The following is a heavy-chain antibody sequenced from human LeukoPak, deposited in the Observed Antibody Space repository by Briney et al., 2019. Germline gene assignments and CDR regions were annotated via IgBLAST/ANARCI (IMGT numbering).Heavy chain of an antibody. V-gene: IGHV1-8*01. D-gene: IGHD2-2*01. CDR1: GYTFTSYD. CDR3: ARPYCSSTSCYYWFDP. Sequence: ASVKVSCKASGYTFTSYDINLVRQATGQGLEWMGWMNPNSGNTGYAQKFQGRVTMTRNTSISTAYMELSSLRSEDTAVYYCARPYCSSTSCYYWFDPWGQGTLVTVSS. CDR2: MNPNSGNT. J-gene: IGHJ5*02.